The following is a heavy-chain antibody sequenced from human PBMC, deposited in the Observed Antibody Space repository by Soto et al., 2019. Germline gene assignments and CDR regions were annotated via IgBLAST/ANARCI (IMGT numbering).Heavy chain of an antibody. CDR1: GYTFTRNW. CDR3: ATPGGRDFNAFDV. V-gene: IGHV5-51*01. CDR2: IFPIDSDT. J-gene: IGHJ3*01. D-gene: IGHD2-21*02. Sequence: GESAKISCXGSGYTFTRNWIGWVRQMPGKGLEWMGIIFPIDSDTRYSPSSQGQVTISADNSISTAYLQWSSLKASDTAIYYCATPGGRDFNAFDVWGQGTMVTVSS.